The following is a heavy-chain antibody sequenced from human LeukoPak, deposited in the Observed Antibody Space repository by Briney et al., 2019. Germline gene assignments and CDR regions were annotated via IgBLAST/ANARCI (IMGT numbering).Heavy chain of an antibody. V-gene: IGHV3-21*01. D-gene: IGHD6-13*01. J-gene: IGHJ4*02. CDR2: ISSSSSYI. Sequence: GGSLRLSCVASGFTFSSYSMNWVRQAPGKGLEWVSCISSSSSYIYYADSVKGRFTISRDNAENSVYLQMNSLRAEDTAVYYCTRAVAAADFSPGYWGQGTLVTVSS. CDR1: GFTFSSYS. CDR3: TRAVAAADFSPGY.